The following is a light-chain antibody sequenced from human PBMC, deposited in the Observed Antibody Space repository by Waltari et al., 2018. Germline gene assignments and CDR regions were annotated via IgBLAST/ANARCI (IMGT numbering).Light chain of an antibody. CDR1: GSNIGAGYD. J-gene: IGLJ2*01. CDR3: QSYDTSLSVV. CDR2: VVN. Sequence: QSVLTQPPSVSGAPGQRVTISCTGGGSNIGAGYDVHWYRQLPGKAPELLIYVVNNRPSGVPDRFFGSLSGTSASLAITGLQAEDEADYYCQSYDTSLSVVFGGGTKLTV. V-gene: IGLV1-40*01.